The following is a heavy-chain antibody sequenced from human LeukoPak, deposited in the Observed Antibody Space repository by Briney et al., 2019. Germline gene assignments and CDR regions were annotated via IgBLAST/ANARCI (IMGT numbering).Heavy chain of an antibody. CDR3: ATDPSGLWVFDY. D-gene: IGHD6-25*01. CDR1: GYTFTGYY. V-gene: IGHV1-2*02. CDR2: INPNSGGT. Sequence: ASVKVSCRPSGYTFTGYYMHWVRQAPGQGLEWMGWINPNSGGTNYAQKFQGRVTMTEDTSTDTAYMELSSLRSEDTAVYYCATDPSGLWVFDYWGQGTLVTVSS. J-gene: IGHJ4*02.